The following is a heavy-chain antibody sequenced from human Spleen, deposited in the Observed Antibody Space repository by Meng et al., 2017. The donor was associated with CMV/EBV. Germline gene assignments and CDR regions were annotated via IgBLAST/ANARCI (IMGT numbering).Heavy chain of an antibody. CDR2: ISGSGGST. CDR3: AKDGDYYDSSGYPRDAFDI. D-gene: IGHD3-22*01. J-gene: IGHJ3*02. CDR1: GFTFENAA. V-gene: IGHV3-23*01. Sequence: GGSLRLSCVGSGFTFENAAMSWVRQAPGKGLEWVSAISGSGGSTYYADSVKGRFTISRDKSKNTLYLQMNSLRAEDTAVYYCAKDGDYYDSSGYPRDAFDIWGQGTMVTVSS.